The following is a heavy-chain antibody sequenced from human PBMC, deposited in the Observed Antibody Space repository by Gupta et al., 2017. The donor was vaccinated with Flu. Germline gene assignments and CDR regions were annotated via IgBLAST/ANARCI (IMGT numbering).Heavy chain of an antibody. CDR2: LSGRGGTA. V-gene: IGHV3-23*01. CDR3: AKDLGGRRYEFWSGCDG. Sequence: AMTWSRQAPGKGMEWVSALSGRGGTAYYADSVKGRFTSSRDKSENPLYLEMNSLRVEGTAVYYGAKDLGGRRYEFWSGCDGWGQGNMVTVSA. CDR1: A. J-gene: IGHJ4*02. D-gene: IGHD3-3*01.